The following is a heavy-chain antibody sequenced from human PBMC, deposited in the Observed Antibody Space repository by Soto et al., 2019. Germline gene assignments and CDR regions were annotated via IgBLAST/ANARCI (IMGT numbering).Heavy chain of an antibody. CDR3: AKDPLRGYCSGGSCYVGIFDY. D-gene: IGHD2-15*01. J-gene: IGHJ4*02. CDR1: GFTFSSYG. V-gene: IGHV3-30*18. CDR2: ISYDGSNK. Sequence: GGSLRLSCAASGFTFSSYGMHWVRQAPGKGLEWVAVISYDGSNKYYADSVKGRFTISRDSSKNTLYLQMNSLRAEDTAVYYCAKDPLRGYCSGGSCYVGIFDYWGQGTLVTVSS.